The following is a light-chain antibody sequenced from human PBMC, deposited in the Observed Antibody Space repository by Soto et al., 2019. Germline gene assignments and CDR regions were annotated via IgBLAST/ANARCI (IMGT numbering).Light chain of an antibody. Sequence: QPVLTQSPSASASLGASVRLTCTLSSGHSKYVIAWNQQQPEKGPRYLMKLDSDGSHTKGDGIPDRFSGSSSGAERYLTISSLQSEDEADYYCQTWGTGFLVFGGGTKLTVL. J-gene: IGLJ2*01. V-gene: IGLV4-69*01. CDR3: QTWGTGFLV. CDR2: LDSDGSH. CDR1: SGHSKYV.